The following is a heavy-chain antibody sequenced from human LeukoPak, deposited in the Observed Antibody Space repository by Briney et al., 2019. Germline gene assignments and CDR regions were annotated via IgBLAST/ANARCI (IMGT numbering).Heavy chain of an antibody. CDR2: IYYSGST. Sequence: SETLSLTCTVSGGSISSSSYYWGWIRQPPGKGLEWIGSIYYSGSTYYNPSLKSRVTISVDTSKNQFSLKLSSVTAADTAVYYCARAYYDSSGPWYFDLWGRGTLVTVSS. D-gene: IGHD3-22*01. CDR1: GGSISSSSYY. V-gene: IGHV4-39*01. CDR3: ARAYYDSSGPWYFDL. J-gene: IGHJ2*01.